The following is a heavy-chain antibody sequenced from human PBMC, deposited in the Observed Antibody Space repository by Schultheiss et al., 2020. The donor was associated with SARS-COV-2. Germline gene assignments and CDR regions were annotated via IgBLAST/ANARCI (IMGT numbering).Heavy chain of an antibody. CDR1: GFTFSSYA. CDR3: ARDRAYCSGGSCYSHGMDV. J-gene: IGHJ6*02. Sequence: GGSLRLSCAASGFTFSSYAMHWVRQAPGKGLEWVALISSDGSDKYYADSVRGRFSISRDNSKLYLQMNSLRAEDTAVYYCARDRAYCSGGSCYSHGMDVWGQGTTVTVSS. CDR2: ISSDGSDK. V-gene: IGHV3-30*07. D-gene: IGHD2-15*01.